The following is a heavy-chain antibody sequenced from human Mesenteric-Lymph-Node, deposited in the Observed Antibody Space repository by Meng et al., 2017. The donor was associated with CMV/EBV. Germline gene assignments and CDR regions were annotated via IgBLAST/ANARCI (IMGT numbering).Heavy chain of an antibody. D-gene: IGHD2-21*02. V-gene: IGHV3-21*01. Sequence: GESLKISCAASGFSFSTNSMNWVRQPPGKGLEWVSSITSGSSYMYYADSVKGRFTISRDNAKNSLYLQMNSLRAEDTALYYCVRDDYYFDFWGQGTLVTSPQ. J-gene: IGHJ4*02. CDR1: GFSFSTNS. CDR3: VRDDYYFDF. CDR2: ITSGSSYM.